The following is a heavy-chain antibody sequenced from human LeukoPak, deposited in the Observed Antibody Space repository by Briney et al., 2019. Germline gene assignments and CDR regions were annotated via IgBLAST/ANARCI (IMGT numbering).Heavy chain of an antibody. V-gene: IGHV3-23*01. CDR1: GFTFSSYA. Sequence: GASLRLSCAASGFTFSSYAMSWVRQAPGKGLEWVSAISGSGGSTYYADSVKGRFTISRDNSKNTLYLQMNSLRAEDTAVYYCAKQEGSGWYFDAFDIWGQGTMVTVSS. CDR3: AKQEGSGWYFDAFDI. CDR2: ISGSGGST. J-gene: IGHJ3*02. D-gene: IGHD6-19*01.